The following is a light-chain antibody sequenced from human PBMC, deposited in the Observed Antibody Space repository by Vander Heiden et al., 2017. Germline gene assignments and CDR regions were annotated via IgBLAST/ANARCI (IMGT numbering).Light chain of an antibody. V-gene: IGLV1-40*01. CDR1: NSNIGTGYD. CDR3: QSYDSSLGGWV. J-gene: IGLJ3*02. Sequence: SAPTQPPSPSAAPGQRVTISCTGTNSNIGTGYDVHWYQQHPGTAPKLLIYGDSNRPSGVPDRFSGSKSGTSASLAITGLQAEDEADYYCQSYDSSLGGWVFGGGTKLTVL. CDR2: GDS.